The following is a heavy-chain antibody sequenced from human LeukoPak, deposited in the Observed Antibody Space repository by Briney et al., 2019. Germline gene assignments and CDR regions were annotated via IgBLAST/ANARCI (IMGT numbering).Heavy chain of an antibody. CDR2: IYHSGST. J-gene: IGHJ6*02. D-gene: IGHD5-18*01. Sequence: SETLSLTCAVSGYSISSGYYWGWIRQPPGKGLEWIGSIYHSGSTYYNPSLKSRVTISVDTSKNQFSLKLSSVTAADTAVYYCARDLAMDYYYYYGMDVWGQGTTVTVSS. CDR3: ARDLAMDYYYYYGMDV. V-gene: IGHV4-38-2*02. CDR1: GYSISSGYY.